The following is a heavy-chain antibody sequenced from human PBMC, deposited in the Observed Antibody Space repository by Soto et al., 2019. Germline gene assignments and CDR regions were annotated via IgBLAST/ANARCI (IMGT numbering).Heavy chain of an antibody. CDR1: GFMFSSDG. D-gene: IGHD3-9*01. Sequence: GGSLRLSCAASGFMFSSDGMHWVRQAPGKGLEYVSAISSNGGSTYYANSVKGRFTISRDNSKNTLYLQMGSLRAEDMAVYYCAREYYNHDYDILTGYYRKVHYFDYWGQGTLVTVSS. CDR3: AREYYNHDYDILTGYYRKVHYFDY. J-gene: IGHJ4*02. CDR2: ISSNGGST. V-gene: IGHV3-64*01.